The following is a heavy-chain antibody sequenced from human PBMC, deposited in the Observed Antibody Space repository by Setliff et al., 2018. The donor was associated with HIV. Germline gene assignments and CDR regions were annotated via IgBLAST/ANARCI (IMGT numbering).Heavy chain of an antibody. D-gene: IGHD6-19*01. J-gene: IGHJ4*02. Sequence: SETLSLTCSVSGGSISNHYWSWIRQPPGKGLEWIGYIYYTGSTNYNPSLRGRVTISVDTSKNQFSLNLSSVPAADTAVYYCARVKYNSGWLRPPHYFDNWGQGALVTVSS. V-gene: IGHV4-59*11. CDR3: ARVKYNSGWLRPPHYFDN. CDR2: IYYTGST. CDR1: GGSISNHY.